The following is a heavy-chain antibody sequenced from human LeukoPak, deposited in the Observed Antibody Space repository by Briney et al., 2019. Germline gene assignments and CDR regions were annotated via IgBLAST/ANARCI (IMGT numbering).Heavy chain of an antibody. Sequence: GGSLRLSCAASGFTFANYGMSWVRQAPGKGLEWVSVIYSGGSTYYADSVKGRFTISRDNSKNTLYLQMNSLRAEDTAVYYCARENHGPLDYWGQGTLVTVSS. CDR3: ARENHGPLDY. CDR2: IYSGGST. CDR1: GFTFANYG. J-gene: IGHJ4*02. V-gene: IGHV3-53*01.